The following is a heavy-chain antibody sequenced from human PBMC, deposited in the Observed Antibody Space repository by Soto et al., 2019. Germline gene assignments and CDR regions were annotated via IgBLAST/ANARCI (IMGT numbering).Heavy chain of an antibody. CDR2: MTPNTGNT. CDR3: ARNMWGTGDFDF. D-gene: IGHD7-27*01. J-gene: IGHJ4*01. CDR1: GYTFTSFD. V-gene: IGHV1-8*01. Sequence: QVQLVQSGAEAKKPGASVQFSCKASGYTFTSFDIHWVRQATGKGREWLGWMTPNTGNTGYAQKFQGRITMTRDTSTSTAYMERNSLTYEDSAVYYCARNMWGTGDFDFWGHGTLVTVSS.